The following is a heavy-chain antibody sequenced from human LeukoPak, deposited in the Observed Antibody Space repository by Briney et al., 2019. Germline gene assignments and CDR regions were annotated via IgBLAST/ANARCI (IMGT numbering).Heavy chain of an antibody. V-gene: IGHV3-20*04. CDR1: GFTFDDYG. D-gene: IGHD2-21*01. J-gene: IGHJ1*01. Sequence: GGSLRLSCAASGFTFDDYGMSWVRQAPGKGLEWVSGINWNGGSTGYADSVKGRFTISRDNAKNSLYLQMNSLRAEDTAVYYCARDRWPWANHVVVGGDFQHWGQGTLVTVSS. CDR3: ARDRWPWANHVVVGGDFQH. CDR2: INWNGGST.